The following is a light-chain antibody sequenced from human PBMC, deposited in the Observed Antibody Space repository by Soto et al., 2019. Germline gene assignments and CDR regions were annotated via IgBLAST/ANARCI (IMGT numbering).Light chain of an antibody. CDR2: EVT. CDR1: NSDVGAYNY. Sequence: QSALTQPASVSGSPGQSITISCTGTNSDVGAYNYGSWYQQHPGKVPKLIIYEVTNRPSGVSHRFSGSKSDNTASLTISGLQAEDEADYYCSSYTSSTTWVLGGGTKLTVL. V-gene: IGLV2-14*01. J-gene: IGLJ3*02. CDR3: SSYTSSTTWV.